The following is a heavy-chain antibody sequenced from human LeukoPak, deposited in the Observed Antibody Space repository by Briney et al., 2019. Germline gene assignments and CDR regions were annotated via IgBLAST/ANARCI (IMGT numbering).Heavy chain of an antibody. D-gene: IGHD6-19*01. Sequence: SETLSLTCSVSGGSISSYYWSWIRQPPGKGLEWIGYIYYSGYTNYNPSLKSRVTMSVDTSKNQFSLQLSSVTAADTAVYYCARGQAVAVVWGQGTLVTVSS. CDR1: GGSISSYY. J-gene: IGHJ4*02. CDR3: ARGQAVAVV. V-gene: IGHV4-59*01. CDR2: IYYSGYT.